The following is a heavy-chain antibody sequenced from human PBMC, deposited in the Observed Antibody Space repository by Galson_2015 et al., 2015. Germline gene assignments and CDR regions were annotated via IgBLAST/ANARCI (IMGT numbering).Heavy chain of an antibody. V-gene: IGHV5-51*01. CDR3: VTQPLGDIRSP. J-gene: IGHJ3*01. Sequence: QSGAEVKKPGESLKISCKGSGYSFTTQWTGWVRQMPGKGLEYMGIIYPGDSETRYSPSFQGQVTISADTSITTAYLQWSSLKASDTAMYYCVTQPLGDIRSPWGQGTMVTVSS. CDR2: IYPGDSET. CDR1: GYSFTTQW. D-gene: IGHD2-15*01.